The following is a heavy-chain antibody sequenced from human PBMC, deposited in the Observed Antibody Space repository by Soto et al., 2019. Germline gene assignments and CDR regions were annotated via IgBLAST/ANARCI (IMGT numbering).Heavy chain of an antibody. CDR3: ARLMHYSHSGGSSHSGFDM. Sequence: QVQLVQSGAEVKKPGASVKVSCEASGYTFTDYFIHWVRQAPGQGLEWIGWINPYSGGADLSQKFQGRVTMTRDTSISTAYMEVSSLRSDDTAVFYCARLMHYSHSGGSSHSGFDMWGHRTLVTVSS. D-gene: IGHD2-21*01. V-gene: IGHV1-2*02. CDR2: INPYSGGA. CDR1: GYTFTDYF. J-gene: IGHJ3*02.